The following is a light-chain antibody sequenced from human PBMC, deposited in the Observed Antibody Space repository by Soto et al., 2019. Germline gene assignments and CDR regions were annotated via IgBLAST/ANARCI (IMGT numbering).Light chain of an antibody. CDR2: KAS. CDR1: QSVSNW. CDR3: QHYGSAST. J-gene: IGKJ2*02. Sequence: DIQMTQSPSTLSAFVGDRVTITGRASQSVSNWLAGYQQKPGKAPRLLISKASTLESGVPSRFSGSGSGTEYTLSISRLQHEDFATYYCQHYGSASTFGQGTKLEIK. V-gene: IGKV1-5*03.